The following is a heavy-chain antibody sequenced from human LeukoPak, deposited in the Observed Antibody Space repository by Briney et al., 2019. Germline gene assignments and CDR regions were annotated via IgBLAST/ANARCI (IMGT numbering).Heavy chain of an antibody. CDR3: ARVARKTTMAAATLGY. J-gene: IGHJ4*02. D-gene: IGHD6-13*01. CDR1: GYTFTSYA. V-gene: IGHV7-4-1*02. CDR2: INTNTGNP. Sequence: ASVKVSCKASGYTFTSYAMNWVRQAPGQGLEWMGWINTNTGNPTYAQGFTGRFVFSLDTSVSTAYLQISSLKAEDTAVYYCARVARKTTMAAATLGYWGQGTLVTVSS.